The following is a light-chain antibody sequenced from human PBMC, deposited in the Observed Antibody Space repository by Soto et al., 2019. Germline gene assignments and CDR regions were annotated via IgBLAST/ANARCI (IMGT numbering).Light chain of an antibody. CDR1: QSVTSNY. CDR3: QQFDSLPRT. J-gene: IGKJ1*01. Sequence: EIVLSQSPASLSLSPGERATLSCRASQSVTSNYLVWYQQKPGQAPRLLIYGASTRATGIPDRFSGSGSGTDFTLTISRLEPEDFAVYYCQQFDSLPRTFGQGTKVDIK. V-gene: IGKV3-20*01. CDR2: GAS.